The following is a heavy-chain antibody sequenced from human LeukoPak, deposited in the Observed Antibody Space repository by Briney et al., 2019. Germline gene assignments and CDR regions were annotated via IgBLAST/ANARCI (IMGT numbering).Heavy chain of an antibody. J-gene: IGHJ4*02. Sequence: PGGSLRLSCAASGFTFNSYAMRWVRQAPGKGLEWVSTITGRSESTYYADSVKGRFTISRDNSKNALYLQMNSLRAEDTAVYYCARVRYYDSGSYFDYWGQGTLVTVSS. CDR2: ITGRSEST. V-gene: IGHV3-23*01. CDR3: ARVRYYDSGSYFDY. CDR1: GFTFNSYA. D-gene: IGHD3-10*01.